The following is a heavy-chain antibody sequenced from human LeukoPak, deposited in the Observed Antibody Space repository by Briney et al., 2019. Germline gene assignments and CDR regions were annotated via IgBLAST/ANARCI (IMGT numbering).Heavy chain of an antibody. Sequence: SETLSLTCTVSGGSIISYYWSWIRQPPGKGLEWIGYIYYSGSTSYNPSLKSRVTISVDASKNQFSLKLSSVTAADTAVYYCARDGGYYGDYPGFYYWGQGTLVTVSS. CDR2: IYYSGST. V-gene: IGHV4-59*01. CDR1: GGSIISYY. D-gene: IGHD4-17*01. CDR3: ARDGGYYGDYPGFYY. J-gene: IGHJ4*02.